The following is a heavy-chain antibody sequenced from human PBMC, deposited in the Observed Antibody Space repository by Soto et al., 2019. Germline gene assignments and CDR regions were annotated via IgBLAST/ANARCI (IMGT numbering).Heavy chain of an antibody. CDR2: ITYDGSFQ. V-gene: IGHV3-30*18. D-gene: IGHD1-7*01. Sequence: WWSLRLSCQSSGFNFDNYGMHWVRQAPGKGLEWVAVITYDGSFQYYADSVKGRFTISRDNSKNTLSLHLNTLKPEDTAVYHCAKDRVGGTFYTPLAFWGQGTLVTVSS. CDR3: AKDRVGGTFYTPLAF. J-gene: IGHJ4*02. CDR1: GFNFDNYG.